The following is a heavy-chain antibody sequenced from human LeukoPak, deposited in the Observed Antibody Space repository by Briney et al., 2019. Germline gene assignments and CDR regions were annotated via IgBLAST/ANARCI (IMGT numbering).Heavy chain of an antibody. CDR2: IYYSGST. CDR1: GGSISSGDYY. V-gene: IGHV4-30-4*08. Sequence: PSQTLSLTCTVSGGSISSGDYYWSWIRQPPGKGLEWIGYIYYSGSTYYNPSLKSRVTISVDRSKNQFSLKLSSVTAADTAVYYCARVEGTPGGDFDYWGQGTLVTVSS. D-gene: IGHD1-26*01. J-gene: IGHJ4*02. CDR3: ARVEGTPGGDFDY.